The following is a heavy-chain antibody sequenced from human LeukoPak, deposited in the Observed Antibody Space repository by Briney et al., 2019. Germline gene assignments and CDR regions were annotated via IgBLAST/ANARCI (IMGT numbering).Heavy chain of an antibody. V-gene: IGHV5-51*01. J-gene: IGHJ4*02. CDR2: IYPGDSDT. Sequence: AGESLKISCKGSGYSFTSYWIGWVRQMPGKGLEWMGIIYPGDSDTRYSPSFQGQITISADKSISTAYLQWSSLKASDTAMYYCARHIQLWPWGGYYFDYWGQGTLVTVSS. CDR1: GYSFTSYW. D-gene: IGHD5-18*01. CDR3: ARHIQLWPWGGYYFDY.